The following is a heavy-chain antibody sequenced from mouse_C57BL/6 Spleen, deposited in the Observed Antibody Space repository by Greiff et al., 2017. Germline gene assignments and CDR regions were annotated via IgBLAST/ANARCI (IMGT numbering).Heavy chain of an antibody. D-gene: IGHD1-1*01. J-gene: IGHJ4*01. V-gene: IGHV1-52*01. Sequence: QVQLQQPGAELVRPGSSVKLSCKASGYTFTSYWMHWVKQRPIQGLEWIGNIDPSDSETHYNQKFKDKATLTVDKSSSTAYMQLSSLTSEDSAVYYGASEGSVVASGDYAMDYWGQGTSVTVSS. CDR1: GYTFTSYW. CDR2: IDPSDSET. CDR3: ASEGSVVASGDYAMDY.